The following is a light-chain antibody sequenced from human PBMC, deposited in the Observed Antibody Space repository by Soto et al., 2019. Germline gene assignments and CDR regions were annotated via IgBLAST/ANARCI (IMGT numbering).Light chain of an antibody. J-gene: IGKJ1*01. Sequence: DIQLTQSPSSLSASVGDRVTMTCRASQSVIIYLNWYQHRPGKAPKLLIYAASNLQSGVPSRFSGSGSGTYFTLTISSLQVEDFATYYCQQSYSTPTFGQGTRVETK. V-gene: IGKV1-39*01. CDR1: QSVIIY. CDR2: AAS. CDR3: QQSYSTPT.